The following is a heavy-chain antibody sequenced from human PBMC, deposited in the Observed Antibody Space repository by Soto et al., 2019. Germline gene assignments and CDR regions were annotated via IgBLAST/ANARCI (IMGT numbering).Heavy chain of an antibody. V-gene: IGHV1-24*01. Sequence: QVQLVQSGAEVKKPGASVKVSCKVSGYTLTELSMHWVRQAPGKGLEWMGGFDPEDGETIYAQKFQGRVTMTEDTSTDTAYMELSSLRSEDTAVYYCATAFHYYGSGSYHNWFDPWGQGTLVTVSS. CDR3: ATAFHYYGSGSYHNWFDP. J-gene: IGHJ5*02. CDR2: FDPEDGET. D-gene: IGHD3-10*01. CDR1: GYTLTELS.